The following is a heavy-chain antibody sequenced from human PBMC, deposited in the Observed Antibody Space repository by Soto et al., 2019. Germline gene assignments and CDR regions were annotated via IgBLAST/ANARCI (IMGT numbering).Heavy chain of an antibody. CDR2: IYHSGST. CDR1: SGSISSSNW. CDR3: ARVWVSSSSSFGFDP. V-gene: IGHV4-4*02. Sequence: QVQLQESGPGLVKPSGTLSLTCAVSSGSISSSNWWSWVRQPPGKGLGWIGEIYHSGSTNYNPSLKSRVTISVDKSKNQFALKLSSVTAADTAVYYCARVWVSSSSSFGFDPWGQGTLVTVSS. J-gene: IGHJ5*02. D-gene: IGHD6-6*01.